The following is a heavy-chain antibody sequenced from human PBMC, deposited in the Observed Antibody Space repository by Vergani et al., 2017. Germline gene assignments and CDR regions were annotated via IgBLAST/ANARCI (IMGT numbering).Heavy chain of an antibody. J-gene: IGHJ5*02. CDR1: GGTFSSYA. V-gene: IGHV1-69*01. Sequence: QVQLVQSGAEVKKPGYSVKVSCKASGGTFSSYAISWVRQAPGQGLEWMGGIIPIFGTANYAQKFQGRVTITADESTSTAYMELSSLRSEDTAVYYCARDPGVWFGEIGPYNWFDPWGQGTLVTVSS. D-gene: IGHD3-10*01. CDR3: ARDPGVWFGEIGPYNWFDP. CDR2: IIPIFGTA.